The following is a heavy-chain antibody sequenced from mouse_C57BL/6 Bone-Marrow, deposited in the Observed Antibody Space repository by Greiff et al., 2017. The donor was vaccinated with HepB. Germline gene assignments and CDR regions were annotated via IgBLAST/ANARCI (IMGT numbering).Heavy chain of an antibody. Sequence: EVKLVESGGDLVKPGGSLKLSCAASGFTFSSYGMSWVRQTPDKRLEWVATISSGGSYTYYPDSVKGRFTISRDKAKNTLYLQMSSLKSEDTAMYYCANSVVAPYYAMDYWGQGTSVTVSS. CDR1: GFTFSSYG. CDR2: ISSGGSYT. V-gene: IGHV5-6*02. J-gene: IGHJ4*01. CDR3: ANSVVAPYYAMDY. D-gene: IGHD1-1*01.